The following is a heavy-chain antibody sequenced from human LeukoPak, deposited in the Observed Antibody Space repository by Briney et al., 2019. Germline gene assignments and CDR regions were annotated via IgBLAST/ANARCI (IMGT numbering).Heavy chain of an antibody. CDR1: GGSFSGYY. CDR3: ALSGIAVAGSFGY. Sequence: SETLSLTCAVYGGSFSGYYWSWIRQPPGKGLEWIGEINHSGSANYNPSLKSRVTISVDTSKNQFSLKLSSVTAADTAVYYCALSGIAVAGSFGYWGQGTLVTVSS. D-gene: IGHD6-19*01. CDR2: INHSGSA. J-gene: IGHJ4*02. V-gene: IGHV4-34*01.